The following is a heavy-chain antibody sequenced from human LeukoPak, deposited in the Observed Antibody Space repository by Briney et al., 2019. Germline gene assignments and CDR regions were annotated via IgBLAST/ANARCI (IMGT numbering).Heavy chain of an antibody. CDR1: GFTVSSNY. CDR3: ARGGATEGWYYYYGMDV. D-gene: IGHD5-12*01. Sequence: PGGSLRLSRAASGFTVSSNYMSWVRQAPGEGLEWVSVIYSGGSTYYADSVKGRFTISRDNSKNTLYLQMNSLRAEDTAVYYCARGGATEGWYYYYGMDVWGQGTTVTVSS. CDR2: IYSGGST. J-gene: IGHJ6*02. V-gene: IGHV3-53*01.